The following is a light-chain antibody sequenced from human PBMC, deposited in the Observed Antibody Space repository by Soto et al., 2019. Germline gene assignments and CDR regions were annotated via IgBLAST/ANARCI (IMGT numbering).Light chain of an antibody. CDR1: SSDIGGFDL. V-gene: IGLV2-14*02. Sequence: QSALTQPDSLSGSPGQSITISCTGSSSDIGGFDLVSWYQQHPGKAPRLLLYEVNKRPSGVSNRFSGSKSGNTASLTISGLQAEDEADYYCSSYTSDSSYVFGSGTKVTVL. CDR2: EVN. J-gene: IGLJ1*01. CDR3: SSYTSDSSYV.